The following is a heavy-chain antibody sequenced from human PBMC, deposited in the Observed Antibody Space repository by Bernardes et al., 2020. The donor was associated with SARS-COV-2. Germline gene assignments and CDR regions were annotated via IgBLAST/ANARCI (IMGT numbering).Heavy chain of an antibody. CDR1: GFTFSSYS. J-gene: IGHJ6*02. CDR3: AKDLYTKNMGYYYNGMDV. Sequence: GGSLRLSCAASGFTFSSYSMNWVRQAPGKGLEWVSSISSSSSYIYYADSVKGRFTISRDNAKNSLYLQMNSLRAEDTAVYYCAKDLYTKNMGYYYNGMDVWGQGTTVTVSS. D-gene: IGHD2-8*01. CDR2: ISSSSSYI. V-gene: IGHV3-21*01.